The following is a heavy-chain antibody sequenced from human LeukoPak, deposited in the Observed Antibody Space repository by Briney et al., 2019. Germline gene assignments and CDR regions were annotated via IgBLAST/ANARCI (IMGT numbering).Heavy chain of an antibody. CDR2: IWYDGSHK. V-gene: IGHV3-33*01. J-gene: IGHJ6*02. Sequence: QPGGSLRLSCAASGFTFRNYGMHWVRQAPGKGLERVAVIWYDGSHKYYADSVKGRFTISRDNSKNTLHLQMNSLRAEDTAVYYCARDHYYGSGSYYGMDVWGQGTTVTVSS. CDR3: ARDHYYGSGSYYGMDV. CDR1: GFTFRNYG. D-gene: IGHD3-10*01.